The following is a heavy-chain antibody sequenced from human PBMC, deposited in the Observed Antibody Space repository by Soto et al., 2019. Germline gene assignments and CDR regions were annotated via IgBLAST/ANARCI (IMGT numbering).Heavy chain of an antibody. D-gene: IGHD3-3*01. J-gene: IGHJ4*02. CDR2: ISAYNGNT. CDR1: GYTFTSYG. Sequence: ASVKVSCEASGYTFTSYGISSVRQDPRKELEWMGWISAYNGNTNYAQKLQGRVTMTTDTYTSTAYMELRSLRSDDTAVYYCASIRITIFGVVSEPFFDFWGKGTLVTGSS. CDR3: ASIRITIFGVVSEPFFDF. V-gene: IGHV1-18*01.